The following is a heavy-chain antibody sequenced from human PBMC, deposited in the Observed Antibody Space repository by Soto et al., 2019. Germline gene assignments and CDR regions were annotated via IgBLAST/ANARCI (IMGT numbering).Heavy chain of an antibody. CDR1: GVSVSSGSLY. V-gene: IGHV4-61*01. D-gene: IGHD4-17*01. J-gene: IGHJ4*02. Sequence: PSETLSLTFTVSGVSVSSGSLYWSWIRQPPGKGLEWIGFISYSGTTNYNPSLKRRVTISVDTSRSQISLMVSSLTAADTALYYCARGATVTQYDYWGQGNLVTVSS. CDR3: ARGATVTQYDY. CDR2: ISYSGTT.